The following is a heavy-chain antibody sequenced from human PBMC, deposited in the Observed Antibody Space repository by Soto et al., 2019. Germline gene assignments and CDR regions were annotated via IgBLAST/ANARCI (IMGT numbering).Heavy chain of an antibody. Sequence: QLQLQESGPGLVKPSETLSLTCTVSGGSISSSSYYWGWIRQPPGKGLEWIGSIYYSGSTYYNPSPKRRVTISVDTSKNQFSLKLSSVTAADTAVYYCARHVWGGQPAPTPANYYYMDVWGKGTTVTVSS. J-gene: IGHJ6*03. D-gene: IGHD2-8*01. V-gene: IGHV4-39*01. CDR1: GGSISSSSYY. CDR3: ARHVWGGQPAPTPANYYYMDV. CDR2: IYYSGST.